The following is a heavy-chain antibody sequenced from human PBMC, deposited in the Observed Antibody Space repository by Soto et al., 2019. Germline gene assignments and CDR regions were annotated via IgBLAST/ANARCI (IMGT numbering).Heavy chain of an antibody. J-gene: IGHJ4*02. CDR2: IIPMLGMS. Sequence: QVHLVQSGAEVKKPGSSVKVSCKASGDTFDSYTINWVRQAPGQRLEWMGRIIPMLGMSNYALKFQGRVTSTAEKSTTTVYMHLSSLRSDDTAVYYCERSYGSGSRAFDYWGQGTLVTVSS. D-gene: IGHD3-10*01. V-gene: IGHV1-69*02. CDR1: GDTFDSYT. CDR3: ERSYGSGSRAFDY.